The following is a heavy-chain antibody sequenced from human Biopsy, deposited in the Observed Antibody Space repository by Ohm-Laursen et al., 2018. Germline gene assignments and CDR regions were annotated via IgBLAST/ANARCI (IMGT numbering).Heavy chain of an antibody. CDR1: GGNLRSYG. V-gene: IGHV1-69*13. CDR3: VRGEAARVNDNYRYRLDH. J-gene: IGHJ6*02. Sequence: GASVKVSCKASGGNLRSYGISWVRQAPGQGLEWMGGIMPAFGVVNYGQNFEGRVTIDADDSTTTVDLSSLTSEDTAVYYCVRGEAARVNDNYRYRLDHWGQGTTVVVSS. CDR2: IMPAFGVV. D-gene: IGHD6-6*01.